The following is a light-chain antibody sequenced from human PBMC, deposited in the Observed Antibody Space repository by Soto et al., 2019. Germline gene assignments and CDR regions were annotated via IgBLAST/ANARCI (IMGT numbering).Light chain of an antibody. J-gene: IGKJ5*01. CDR2: DAS. Sequence: DIQMTQSPSSLSASVGDRVTITCQASQDIANYLNWYQQKPGTAPKLLIYDASTLQTGVPSRFSGSVSGTDFTFTISSLQPEDVATYYCQQYDNVPITFGQGTRLEIK. CDR1: QDIANY. CDR3: QQYDNVPIT. V-gene: IGKV1-33*01.